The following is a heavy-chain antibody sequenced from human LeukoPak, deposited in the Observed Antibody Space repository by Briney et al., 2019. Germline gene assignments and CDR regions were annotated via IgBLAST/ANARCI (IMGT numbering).Heavy chain of an antibody. CDR2: VSFDGTNK. D-gene: IGHD2-21*02. CDR1: GFTFSNYA. J-gene: IGHJ4*02. CDR3: AKNWGLDD. V-gene: IGHV3-30*04. Sequence: TGGSLRLSCAASGFTFSNYAMFWVRQAPGKGLEGVAVVSFDGTNKYYTDSVKGRFTISRDNSKNTLYLQMDSLRAEDTAVYYCAKNWGLDDWGQGTLVTVSS.